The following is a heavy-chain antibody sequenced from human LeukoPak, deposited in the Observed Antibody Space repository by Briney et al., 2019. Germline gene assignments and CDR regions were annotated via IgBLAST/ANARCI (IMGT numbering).Heavy chain of an antibody. D-gene: IGHD2-15*01. J-gene: IGHJ5*02. CDR3: ARGLGYCSGGSCRNWFDP. CDR2: ISSSSSYI. Sequence: PGGSLRLSCAASGFTFSSYSMTWVRQAPGKGLEWVSSISSSSSYIYYADSVKGRFTISRDNAKNSLYLQMNSLRAEDTAVYYCARGLGYCSGGSCRNWFDPWGQGTLVTVSS. CDR1: GFTFSSYS. V-gene: IGHV3-21*01.